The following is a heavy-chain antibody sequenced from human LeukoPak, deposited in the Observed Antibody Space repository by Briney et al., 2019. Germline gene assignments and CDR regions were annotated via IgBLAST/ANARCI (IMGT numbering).Heavy chain of an antibody. CDR2: IYYSGST. D-gene: IGHD2-2*01. Sequence: PSETLSLTCTVSGGSISSSSYYWGWIRQPPGKGLEWIGSIYYSGSTYYNPSLKSRVTISVDTSKNQFSLKLSSVTAADTAVYYCARDHHLPQIVVVPAAIGYWGQGTLVTVSS. J-gene: IGHJ4*02. V-gene: IGHV4-39*02. CDR1: GGSISSSSYY. CDR3: ARDHHLPQIVVVPAAIGY.